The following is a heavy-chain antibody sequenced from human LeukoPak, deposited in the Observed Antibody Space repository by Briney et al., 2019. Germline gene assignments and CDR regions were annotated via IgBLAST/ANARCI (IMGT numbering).Heavy chain of an antibody. V-gene: IGHV3-33*01. CDR1: GFTFSSYG. J-gene: IGHJ4*02. CDR2: IWYDGSNK. D-gene: IGHD2-15*01. CDR3: ARDLPSGYSIDY. Sequence: PGGSLRLSCAASGFTFSSYGMHWVRQAPGKGLEWVAVIWYDGSNKYYADSVKGRFTISRDNAKNSLYLQMNSLRAEDTAVYYCARDLPSGYSIDYWGQGTLVTVSS.